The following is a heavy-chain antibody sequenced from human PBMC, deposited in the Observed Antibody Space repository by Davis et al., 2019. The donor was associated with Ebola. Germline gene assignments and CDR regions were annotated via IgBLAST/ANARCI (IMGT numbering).Heavy chain of an antibody. Sequence: ESLKISCAASGFTFSSYVMSWIRQPPGKGLEWIGEINHSGSTNYNPSLKSRVTISVDTSKNQFSLKLSSVTAADTAVYYCARGVGATTGWFDPWGQGTLVTVSS. CDR1: GFTFSSYV. CDR3: ARGVGATTGWFDP. V-gene: IGHV4-34*01. D-gene: IGHD1-26*01. CDR2: INHSGST. J-gene: IGHJ5*02.